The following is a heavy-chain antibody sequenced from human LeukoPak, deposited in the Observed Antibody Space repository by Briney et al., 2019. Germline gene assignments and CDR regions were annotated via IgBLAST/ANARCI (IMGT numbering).Heavy chain of an antibody. CDR2: IDWDDDK. J-gene: IGHJ4*02. V-gene: IGHV2-70*04. Sequence: ESGPALVKPTQTLTLTCTFSGFSLSTSGMRVSWIRQPPGKALEWLARIDWDDDKFYSTSLKTRLTISKDTSKNQVVLTMTNMDPVDTATYYCARQYSSSSSFDYWGQGTLVTVSS. D-gene: IGHD6-6*01. CDR3: ARQYSSSSSFDY. CDR1: GFSLSTSGMR.